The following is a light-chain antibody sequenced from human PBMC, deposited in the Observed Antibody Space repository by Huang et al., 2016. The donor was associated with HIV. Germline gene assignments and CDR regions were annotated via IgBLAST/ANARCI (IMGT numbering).Light chain of an antibody. J-gene: IGKJ4*01. CDR2: EAS. CDR3: QQRNSWPLT. CDR1: QNINTY. V-gene: IGKV3-11*01. Sequence: EIVLTQSPVTLSLSPGQRATLSCRASQNINTYLAWYQQKTGQAPRLLIYEASNRATGIPARFSGSGSGTDFTLTISSLEPEDFVVYFCQQRNSWPLTFGGGTTIEIK.